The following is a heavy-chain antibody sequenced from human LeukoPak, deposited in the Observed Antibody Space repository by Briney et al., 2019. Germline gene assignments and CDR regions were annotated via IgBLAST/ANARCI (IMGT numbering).Heavy chain of an antibody. CDR3: AKDDNYIRFLS. J-gene: IGHJ5*02. D-gene: IGHD3-16*01. Sequence: GGSLRLSCAASRFTVSNNYMSWVRQAPGKGLEWVSGITGSGGNRYYADSVKGRFTISRDNSKNTLYLQMNSLRAEDTAVYYCAKDDNYIRFLSWGQGTLVTVSS. CDR1: RFTVSNNY. CDR2: ITGSGGNR. V-gene: IGHV3-23*01.